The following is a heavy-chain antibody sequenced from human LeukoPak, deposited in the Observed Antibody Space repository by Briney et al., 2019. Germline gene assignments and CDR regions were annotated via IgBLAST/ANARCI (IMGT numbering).Heavy chain of an antibody. CDR3: ASGVVVITTSLESDALDI. V-gene: IGHV1-2*02. CDR2: INPNSGGT. D-gene: IGHD1-14*01. Sequence: ASVKVSCKASGYTFTGYYLHWVRQAPGQGLEWMGWINPNSGGTNYAQNFQGRVTMTRDTSISTAYMELSRLRSDDTAVYYCASGVVVITTSLESDALDIWGQGTMVTVSS. J-gene: IGHJ3*02. CDR1: GYTFTGYY.